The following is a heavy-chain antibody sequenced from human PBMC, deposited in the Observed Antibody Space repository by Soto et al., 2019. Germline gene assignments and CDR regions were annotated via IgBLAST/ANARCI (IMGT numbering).Heavy chain of an antibody. D-gene: IGHD2-15*01. CDR3: AKGRDSTLLRWQYFDN. CDR2: ISYEGRNK. V-gene: IGHV3-30*18. Sequence: GGSLRLSCAVSGLTFSLYGMHWVRQAPGKGLEWVAFISYEGRNKYYADSVKGRFTISRDNSKNTLSLQLDSLRPEDTAVYYCAKGRDSTLLRWQYFDNWGQGTQATVSA. J-gene: IGHJ4*02. CDR1: GLTFSLYG.